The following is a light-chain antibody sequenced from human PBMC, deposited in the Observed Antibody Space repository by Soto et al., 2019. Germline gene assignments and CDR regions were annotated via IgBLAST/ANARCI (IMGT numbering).Light chain of an antibody. J-gene: IGLJ2*01. CDR3: SSYTSSNTLVV. Sequence: QSALTQPASVSGSPGQSITISCTGTSSDVGGYNYVSWYQQHPGKAPKLMIYDVSNRPSGVSDRFSGSKSGNTASLTISGLQAEDEADYYCSSYTSSNTLVVFGGGTTLTVL. CDR1: SSDVGGYNY. V-gene: IGLV2-14*01. CDR2: DVS.